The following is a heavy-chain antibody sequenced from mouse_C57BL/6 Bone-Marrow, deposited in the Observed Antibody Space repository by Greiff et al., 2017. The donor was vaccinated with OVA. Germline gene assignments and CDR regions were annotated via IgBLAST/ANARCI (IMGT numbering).Heavy chain of an antibody. CDR3: VRHAGTDDYATGY. V-gene: IGHV10-1*01. CDR2: IRSKSNNYAT. D-gene: IGHD4-1*01. Sequence: EVNVVESGGGLVQPKGSLKLPCAASGFCFNTYAMNWVRPAPGKGLEWVARIRSKSNNYATYYADSVKDRFTISSDDSESMLYLQMNNLKTEDTAMYYCVRHAGTDDYATGYWGQGASVTVS. CDR1: GFCFNTYA. J-gene: IGHJ4*01.